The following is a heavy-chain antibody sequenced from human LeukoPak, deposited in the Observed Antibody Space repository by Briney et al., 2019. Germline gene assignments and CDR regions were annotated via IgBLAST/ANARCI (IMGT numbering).Heavy chain of an antibody. Sequence: EASVKVSCKASGYTFTSYAMHWVRQAPGQRLEWMGWINAGNGNTKYSQKFQGRVTITRDTSASTAYMELSSLRSEDTAVYYCAARGSTHLGVTFDYWGQGTLVTVSS. J-gene: IGHJ4*02. CDR3: AARGSTHLGVTFDY. CDR2: INAGNGNT. D-gene: IGHD2-2*01. V-gene: IGHV1-3*01. CDR1: GYTFTSYA.